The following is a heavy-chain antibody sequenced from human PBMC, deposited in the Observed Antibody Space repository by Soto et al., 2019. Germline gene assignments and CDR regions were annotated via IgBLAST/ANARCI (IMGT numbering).Heavy chain of an antibody. CDR3: GSDAHDVDLGY. V-gene: IGHV3-11*01. Sequence: HVQLVESGGGLVKPGGSLRLSCAVSGFSFSDYYMSWIRQAPGKGLEWVSYINRGGSVIYYADSVKGRFTISRDDAKNSLYLQMNSLSAEDTDIYYCGSDAHDVDLGYWGQGTLVTVSS. CDR1: GFSFSDYY. D-gene: IGHD1-1*01. J-gene: IGHJ4*02. CDR2: INRGGSVI.